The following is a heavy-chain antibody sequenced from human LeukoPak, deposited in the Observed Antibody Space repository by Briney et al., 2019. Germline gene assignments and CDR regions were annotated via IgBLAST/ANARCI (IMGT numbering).Heavy chain of an antibody. CDR2: IYSSGST. V-gene: IGHV3-53*01. D-gene: IGHD2-15*01. Sequence: GGSLRLSCAASGFNVSNNYMTWVRQAPGKGLEWVSLIYSSGSTYYADSVKGRFTISRDNSKNTLYLQVNSLRAEDTAVYYCARRGEGGRSFDYWGQGTLVTVSS. J-gene: IGHJ4*02. CDR3: ARRGEGGRSFDY. CDR1: GFNVSNNY.